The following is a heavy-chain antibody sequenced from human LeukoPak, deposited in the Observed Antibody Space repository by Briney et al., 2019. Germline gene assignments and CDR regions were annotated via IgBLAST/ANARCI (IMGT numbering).Heavy chain of an antibody. Sequence: SETLSLTCTVSGGSISSGDYYWSWIRQPPGKGLEWIGYIYYSGSTYYNPSLKSRVTISVDTSKNQFSLKLSSVTAADTAVYYCAVTVVTALRSDYWGQGTLVTVSS. J-gene: IGHJ4*02. V-gene: IGHV4-30-4*01. CDR3: AVTVVTALRSDY. CDR2: IYYSGST. CDR1: GGSISSGDYY. D-gene: IGHD4-23*01.